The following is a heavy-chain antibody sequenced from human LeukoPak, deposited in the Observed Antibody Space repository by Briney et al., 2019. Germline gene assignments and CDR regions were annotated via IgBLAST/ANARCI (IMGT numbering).Heavy chain of an antibody. V-gene: IGHV1-69*13. CDR2: IIPIFGTA. D-gene: IGHD3-22*01. Sequence: SVKVSCKASGGTFSSYAISWVRQAPGQGLEWLGGIIPIFGTANYAQKFQGRVTITADESTSTAYMELSSLRSEDTAVYYCARDESRYYYDSSGYYPPHFDYWGQGTLVTVSS. J-gene: IGHJ4*02. CDR1: GGTFSSYA. CDR3: ARDESRYYYDSSGYYPPHFDY.